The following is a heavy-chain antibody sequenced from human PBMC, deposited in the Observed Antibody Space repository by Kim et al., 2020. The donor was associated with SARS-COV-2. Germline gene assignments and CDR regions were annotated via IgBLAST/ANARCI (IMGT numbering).Heavy chain of an antibody. Sequence: SVKVSCKASGGTFSSYAISWVRQAPGQGLEWMGGIIPIFGTANYAQKFQGRVTITADESTSTAYMELSSLRSEDTAVYYCARFKSRGGIHYFDYWGQGTLVTVSS. CDR2: IIPIFGTA. CDR3: ARFKSRGGIHYFDY. CDR1: GGTFSSYA. J-gene: IGHJ4*02. V-gene: IGHV1-69*13.